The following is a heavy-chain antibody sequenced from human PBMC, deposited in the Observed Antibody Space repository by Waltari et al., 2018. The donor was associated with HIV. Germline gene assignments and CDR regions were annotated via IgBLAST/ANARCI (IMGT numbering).Heavy chain of an antibody. J-gene: IGHJ2*01. CDR3: ARGGARGYYDSSGYPWYFDL. V-gene: IGHV4-59*01. Sequence: QVQLQESGPGLVKPSETLSLTCTVSGGSIRSYYWSWIRQPPGKGLEWIGYIYYSGSTNYNPSLKSRVTISVDTSKNQFSLKLSSVTAADTAVYYCARGGARGYYDSSGYPWYFDLWGRGTLVTVSS. CDR2: IYYSGST. CDR1: GGSIRSYY. D-gene: IGHD3-22*01.